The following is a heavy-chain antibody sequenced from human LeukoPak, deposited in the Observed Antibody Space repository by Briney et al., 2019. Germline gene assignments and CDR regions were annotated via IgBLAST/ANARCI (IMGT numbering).Heavy chain of an antibody. CDR1: GGSFSGYY. J-gene: IGHJ4*02. D-gene: IGHD5-18*01. V-gene: IGHV4-34*01. CDR2: INHSGST. CDR3: ARRRRGYSYGYNYFDY. Sequence: PSETLSLTCAVYGGSFSGYYWSWIRQPPGKGLEWIGEINHSGSTNYNPSLKSRVTISVDTSKNQFSLKLSSVTAADTAVYYCARRRRGYSYGYNYFDYWGQGTLVTVSS.